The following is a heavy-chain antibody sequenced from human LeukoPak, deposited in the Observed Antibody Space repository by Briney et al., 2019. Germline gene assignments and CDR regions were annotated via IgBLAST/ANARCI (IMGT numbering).Heavy chain of an antibody. J-gene: IGHJ5*02. V-gene: IGHV4-39*07. CDR2: IFYSGST. D-gene: IGHD6-19*01. Sequence: PSETLSLTCTVSGGSISTSNYYWGWIRQPPGKGLEWIGNIFYSGSTYYSPSLRSRVTISLDTSKNQFSLKLSSVTAADTAVYYCAGETRGSGWRHNWFDPWGQGTLVTVSS. CDR3: AGETRGSGWRHNWFDP. CDR1: GGSISTSNYY.